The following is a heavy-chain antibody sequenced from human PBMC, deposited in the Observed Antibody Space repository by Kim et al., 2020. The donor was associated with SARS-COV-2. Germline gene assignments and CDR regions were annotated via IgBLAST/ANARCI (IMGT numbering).Heavy chain of an antibody. Sequence: GGSLRLSCAASGFTFSSYAMHWVRQAPGKGLEWVAVISYDGSNKYYADSVKGRFTISRDNSKNTLYLQMNSLRAEDTAVYYCARDKSRGLSSSWPSFYRPFDYWGQGTLVTVSS. CDR2: ISYDGSNK. CDR3: ARDKSRGLSSSWPSFYRPFDY. J-gene: IGHJ4*02. D-gene: IGHD6-13*01. V-gene: IGHV3-30-3*01. CDR1: GFTFSSYA.